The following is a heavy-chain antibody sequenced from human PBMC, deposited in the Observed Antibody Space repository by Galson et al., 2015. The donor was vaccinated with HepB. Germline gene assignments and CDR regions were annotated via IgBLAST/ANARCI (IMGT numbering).Heavy chain of an antibody. V-gene: IGHV3-73*01. CDR1: GFTFSGSA. CDR3: TRVAAAFTGGDYYYSGMDV. CDR2: IRSKANSYAT. Sequence: SLRLSCAASGFTFSGSAMHWVRQASGKGLEWVGRIRSKANSYATAYAASVRGRFTISRDDSKNTAYLQMNSLKTEDTAVYYCTRVAAAFTGGDYYYSGMDVWGQGTTVTVSS. D-gene: IGHD6-13*01. J-gene: IGHJ6*02.